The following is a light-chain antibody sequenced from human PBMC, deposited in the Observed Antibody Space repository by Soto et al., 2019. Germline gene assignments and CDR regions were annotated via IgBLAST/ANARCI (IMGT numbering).Light chain of an antibody. J-gene: IGLJ2*01. CDR3: CAYAGSYSLV. CDR1: SSDVGAYNY. CDR2: DVN. Sequence: QSALTQPRSVSGSPGQSVTISYTGTSSDVGAYNYVSWYQQHPGKAPKVMIYDVNKRPSGVPDRFSGSKSDNTASLTISGLQAEDEADYYCCAYAGSYSLVFGGGTKLTVL. V-gene: IGLV2-11*01.